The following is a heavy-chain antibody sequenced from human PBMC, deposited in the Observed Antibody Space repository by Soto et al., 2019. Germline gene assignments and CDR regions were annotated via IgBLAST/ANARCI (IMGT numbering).Heavy chain of an antibody. CDR3: ARGRRRYSGYESENYYFDY. V-gene: IGHV4-4*07. CDR1: GGSISTHY. D-gene: IGHD5-12*01. Sequence: PSETLSLTCTVSGGSISTHYGTWIRQPAGKGLEYIGHIYSSGTTNYNPSLKSRVSMSVDPSKTHFSLRLKSVTAADTAVYYCARGRRRYSGYESENYYFDYWGQGTLVTVSS. J-gene: IGHJ4*02. CDR2: IYSSGTT.